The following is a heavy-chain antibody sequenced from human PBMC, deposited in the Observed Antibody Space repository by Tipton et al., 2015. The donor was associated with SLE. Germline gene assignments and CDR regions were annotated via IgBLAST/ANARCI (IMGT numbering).Heavy chain of an antibody. CDR1: GESFTDYY. J-gene: IGHJ6*03. Sequence: TLSLTCTVYGESFTDYYWSWVRQPPGKGLEWIGEISHSGDSNFNPSLKSRVTISMDTSKKQFSLKLSSVTAVDTAMYFCARVTIVGGSYYMDVWGKGTTVTVSS. D-gene: IGHD3-3*01. V-gene: IGHV4-34*01. CDR2: ISHSGDS. CDR3: ARVTIVGGSYYMDV.